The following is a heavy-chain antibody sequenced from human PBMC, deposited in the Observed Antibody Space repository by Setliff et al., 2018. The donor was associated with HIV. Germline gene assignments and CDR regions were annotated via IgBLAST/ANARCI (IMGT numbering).Heavy chain of an antibody. CDR2: IIPIFSTA. J-gene: IGHJ6*03. D-gene: IGHD3-3*01. V-gene: IGHV1-69*06. CDR3: ARDPGEGGGGFLEWTIGYYYYMDV. CDR1: GGTFSSYG. Sequence: SVKVSCKASGGTFSSYGISWVRQAPGQGLEWMERIIPIFSTANYAQKFQGRVTITADKSTSTAYLEVSSLRSEDTAVYYCARDPGEGGGGFLEWTIGYYYYMDVWGKGTTVTVSS.